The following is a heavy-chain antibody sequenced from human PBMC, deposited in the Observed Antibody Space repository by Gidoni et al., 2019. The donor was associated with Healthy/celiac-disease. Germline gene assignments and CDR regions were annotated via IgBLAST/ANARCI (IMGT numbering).Heavy chain of an antibody. CDR2: IIPIFGTA. D-gene: IGHD2-21*02. V-gene: IGHV1-69*06. Sequence: QVQLVQSGAEVKKPGSSVKVSCKASGGTFSSYAISWVRQAPGQGLEWMGGIIPIFGTANYAQKFQGRVTITADKSTSTAYMELSSLRSEDTAVYYCARRGLAYCGGDCDYYYYGMDVWGQGTTVTVSS. J-gene: IGHJ6*02. CDR1: GGTFSSYA. CDR3: ARRGLAYCGGDCDYYYYGMDV.